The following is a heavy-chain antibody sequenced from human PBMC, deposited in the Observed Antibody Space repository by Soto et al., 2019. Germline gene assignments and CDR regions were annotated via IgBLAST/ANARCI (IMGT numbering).Heavy chain of an antibody. CDR2: INTGNGNT. CDR1: GYNFTTYA. D-gene: IGHD3-3*01. J-gene: IGHJ6*02. V-gene: IGHV1-3*04. Sequence: QVQLVQSGAEVKKPGASVKVSCKASGYNFTTYAMLWVRQAPGQRPEWMGWINTGNGNTKYSPKFQGRVSIPRDTSASTAYMELSRLNSEDTAVYYCARGERLYYYHYGMDVWGQGSTVTVAS. CDR3: ARGERLYYYHYGMDV.